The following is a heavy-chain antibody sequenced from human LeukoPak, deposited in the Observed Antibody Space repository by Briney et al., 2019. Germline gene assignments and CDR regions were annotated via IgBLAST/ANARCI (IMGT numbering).Heavy chain of an antibody. CDR3: AKDNRGYTYGTFDY. V-gene: IGHV3-23*01. D-gene: IGHD5-18*01. CDR1: GFTLSSYA. Sequence: GGSLRLSCAASGFTLSSYAMSWVREAPGKGLVWVSSISGSATSTYYADSVKGRFTISRDNSKNTLYLQMNSLRAEDTAIYYCAKDNRGYTYGTFDYWGQGTLVTVSS. CDR2: ISGSATST. J-gene: IGHJ4*02.